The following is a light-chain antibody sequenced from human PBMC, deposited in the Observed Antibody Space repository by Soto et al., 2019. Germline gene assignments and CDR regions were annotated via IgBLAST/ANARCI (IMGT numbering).Light chain of an antibody. Sequence: QSALTQPPSASGSPGQSVTISCTGTSSDVGGSTYVSWYQQHPGKVPKLIVYEVSQRPSGVPDRFSGSKSGNTASLTVSGLQAEDEADYYCSSYAGFNRLVVFGGGTKLTVL. CDR3: SSYAGFNRLVV. J-gene: IGLJ3*02. CDR2: EVS. CDR1: SSDVGGSTY. V-gene: IGLV2-8*01.